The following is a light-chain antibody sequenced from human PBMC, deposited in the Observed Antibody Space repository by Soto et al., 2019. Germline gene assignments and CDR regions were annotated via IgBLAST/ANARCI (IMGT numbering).Light chain of an antibody. CDR3: QQSYTTLFT. CDR1: QSISNY. CDR2: AAS. V-gene: IGKV1-39*01. J-gene: IGKJ3*01. Sequence: DIQMTQSPSSLSASVGDRVTITCRASQSISNYLNWYQQKPGKAPKLLIYAASSLQSGVPSRFSGSGSGTAFTLTISSLQPEDFATYSCQQSYTTLFTFGPGNNVDI.